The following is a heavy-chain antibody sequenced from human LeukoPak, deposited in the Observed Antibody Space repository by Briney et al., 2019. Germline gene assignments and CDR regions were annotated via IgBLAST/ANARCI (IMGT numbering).Heavy chain of an antibody. CDR1: GFDFSTYA. CDR2: IAAGGGGI. J-gene: IGHJ6*02. Sequence: GGSLRLSCAASGFDFSTYAMAWVRQAPGRGLEWVSVIAAGGGGIQYADAVQGRFTISRDNSKNTLYLQMNSLRGEDTAVYYCARSIGLTGGGVDVWGQGTTVTVSS. D-gene: IGHD3-9*01. V-gene: IGHV3-23*01. CDR3: ARSIGLTGGGVDV.